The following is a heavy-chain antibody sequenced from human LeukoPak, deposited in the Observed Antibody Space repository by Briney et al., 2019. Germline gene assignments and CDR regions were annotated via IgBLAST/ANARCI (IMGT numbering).Heavy chain of an antibody. V-gene: IGHV1-18*01. J-gene: IGHJ5*02. CDR1: GYTFTSYG. CDR2: ISAYNGNT. CDR3: ARDRYDSSGPHNWFDP. D-gene: IGHD3-22*01. Sequence: ASVKVSCKASGYTFTSYGISWVRQAPGQGLEWMGWISAYNGNTNYAQKLQGRVTMTTDTSTSTAYMELRSLRSDDTAVYYCARDRYDSSGPHNWFDPWGQGTLVTVSS.